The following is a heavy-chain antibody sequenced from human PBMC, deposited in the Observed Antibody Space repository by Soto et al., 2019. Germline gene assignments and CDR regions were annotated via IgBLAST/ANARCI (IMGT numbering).Heavy chain of an antibody. CDR3: ARSKYGSGSYYKDAFDI. CDR1: GGSISSGGYY. V-gene: IGHV4-31*03. CDR2: IYYSGST. Sequence: SETLSLTCTVSGGSISSGGYYWSWIRQHPGKGLEWIGYIYYSGSTYYNPSLKSRVTISVDTSKNQFSLKLSSVTAADTAVYYCARSKYGSGSYYKDAFDIWGQGTMVTVSS. D-gene: IGHD3-10*01. J-gene: IGHJ3*02.